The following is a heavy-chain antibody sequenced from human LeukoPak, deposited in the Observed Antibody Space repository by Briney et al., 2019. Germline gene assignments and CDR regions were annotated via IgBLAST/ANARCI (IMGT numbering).Heavy chain of an antibody. CDR1: GFIFSNYE. V-gene: IGHV3-48*03. D-gene: IGHD5-18*01. Sequence: GGSLRLSCVASGFIFSNYEMNWVRQAPGKGLEWVSYISNSGTAIYYADSVKGRFTISRDNAKSSLYLQMNSLRAEDTAVYYCARAGYSMDTEYFQHWGQGTLVTVSS. J-gene: IGHJ1*01. CDR3: ARAGYSMDTEYFQH. CDR2: ISNSGTAI.